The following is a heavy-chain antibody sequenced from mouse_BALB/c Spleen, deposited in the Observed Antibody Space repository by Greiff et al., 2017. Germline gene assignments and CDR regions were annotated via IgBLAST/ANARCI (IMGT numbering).Heavy chain of an antibody. J-gene: IGHJ4*01. D-gene: IGHD2-10*02. V-gene: IGHV1S137*01. CDR1: GYTFTDYA. CDR3: ARERYGNYAMDY. Sequence: QVQLQQSGAELVRPGVSVKISCKGSGYTFTDYAMHWVKQSHAKSLEWIGVISTYYGDASYNQKFKGKATMTVDKSSSTAYMELARLTSEDSAIYYCARERYGNYAMDYWGQGTSVTVSS. CDR2: ISTYYGDA.